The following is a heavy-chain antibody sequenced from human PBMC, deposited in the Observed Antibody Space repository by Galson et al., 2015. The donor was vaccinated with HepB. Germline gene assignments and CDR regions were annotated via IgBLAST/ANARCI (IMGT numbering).Heavy chain of an antibody. D-gene: IGHD3-22*01. CDR3: ARGGRYSKKYYYDSSGYPNYFDY. V-gene: IGHV3-64*01. CDR1: GFTFSSYA. CDR2: ISSNGGST. J-gene: IGHJ4*02. Sequence: SLRLSCAASGFTFSSYAMHWVRQAPGKGLEYVSAISSNGGSTYYANSVKGRFTISRDNSKNTLYLQMGSLRAEDMAVYYCARGGRYSKKYYYDSSGYPNYFDYWGQGTLVTVSS.